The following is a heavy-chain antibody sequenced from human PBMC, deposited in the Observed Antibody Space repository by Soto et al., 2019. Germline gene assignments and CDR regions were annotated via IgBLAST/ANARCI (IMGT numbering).Heavy chain of an antibody. CDR2: IYWDDDN. Sequence: QITLKESGPTLVKPTQTLTLTCTFSGFSLTTSGVGVGWIRQLPGKALEWLALIYWDDDNRYSPSLKSRLTITKDTSKNQVVLTMTNMDPVDTGTHYCARRDYYASASLTFDYWGQGALVTVSS. CDR1: GFSLTTSGVG. D-gene: IGHD3-10*01. V-gene: IGHV2-5*02. CDR3: ARRDYYASASLTFDY. J-gene: IGHJ4*02.